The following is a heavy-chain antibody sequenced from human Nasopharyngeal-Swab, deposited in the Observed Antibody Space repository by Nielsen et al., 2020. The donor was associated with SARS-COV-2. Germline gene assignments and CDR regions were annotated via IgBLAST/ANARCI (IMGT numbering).Heavy chain of an antibody. V-gene: IGHV1-69*10. CDR2: IIPILGIA. Sequence: SVKVSCKASGGTFSSYAISWVRQAPGQGLEWMGGIIPILGIANYAQKFQGRVTITADKSTSTAYMELSRLRSDDTAVYYCATRGEVVVAATGYYYYGMDVWGQGTTVTVSS. CDR3: ATRGEVVVAATGYYYYGMDV. D-gene: IGHD2-15*01. J-gene: IGHJ6*02. CDR1: GGTFSSYA.